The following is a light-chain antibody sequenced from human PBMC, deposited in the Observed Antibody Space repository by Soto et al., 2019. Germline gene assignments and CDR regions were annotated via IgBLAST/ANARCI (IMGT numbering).Light chain of an antibody. J-gene: IGKJ1*01. V-gene: IGKV3-20*01. CDR2: GAS. CDR1: QSFGGSY. CDR3: QQYGRSRT. Sequence: EIVLTQSPGTLSFSPGERASLSCRASQSFGGSYLAWYQQKPGQAPRLLIYGASTRATGIPDRFSGSGSGTNFTLTVSRLEPEDFAVYYCQQYGRSRTFGQGTKVDIK.